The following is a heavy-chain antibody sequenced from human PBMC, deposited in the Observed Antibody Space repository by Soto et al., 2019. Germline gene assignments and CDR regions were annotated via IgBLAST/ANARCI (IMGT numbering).Heavy chain of an antibody. CDR2: IYYSGST. CDR3: ARADSTGYSHFDY. CDR1: GGSISSGGYY. V-gene: IGHV4-30-4*08. J-gene: IGHJ4*02. Sequence: SETLSLTCTVSGGSISSGGYYWSWIRQHPGKSLEWIGYIYYSGSTYYNPSLESRITISVDTSKNQFSLKLSSVTAADTAVYYCARADSTGYSHFDYWGPGSLVTVSS. D-gene: IGHD3-22*01.